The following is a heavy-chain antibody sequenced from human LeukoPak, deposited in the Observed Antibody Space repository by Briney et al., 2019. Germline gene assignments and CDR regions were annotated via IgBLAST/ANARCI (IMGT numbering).Heavy chain of an antibody. J-gene: IGHJ6*03. D-gene: IGHD5-18*01. CDR3: ARGEYSYGPYYYYMDV. Sequence: SVKVSXKASGGTFSSYAISWVRQAPGQGLEWMGGIIPIFGTANYAQKFQGRVTITTDESTSTAYMELSSLRSEDTAVYYCARGEYSYGPYYYYMDVWGTGTTVTVSS. CDR1: GGTFSSYA. V-gene: IGHV1-69*05. CDR2: IIPIFGTA.